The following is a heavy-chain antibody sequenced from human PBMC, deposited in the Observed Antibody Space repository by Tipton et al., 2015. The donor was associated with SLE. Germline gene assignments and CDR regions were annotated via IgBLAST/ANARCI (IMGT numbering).Heavy chain of an antibody. CDR2: IYYSGSG. CDR1: GGSISNYY. V-gene: IGHV4-59*01. J-gene: IGHJ3*02. Sequence: GLVKPSETLSLTCTVSGGSISNYYWSWIRLPPGKGLECIGYIYYSGSGNYNPSLKSRVTMSVDTSKNQFSLNLRSVTAADTAMYYCARPRERDYNDAFDIWGQGTMVIVSS. CDR3: ARPRERDYNDAFDI. D-gene: IGHD4-11*01.